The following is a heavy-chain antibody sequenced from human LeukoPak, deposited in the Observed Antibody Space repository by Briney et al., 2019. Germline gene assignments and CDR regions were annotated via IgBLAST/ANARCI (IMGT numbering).Heavy chain of an antibody. CDR2: FDPEDGET. Sequence: GASVKVSCKVSGYTLTELSMHWVRQAPGKGLEWMGGFDPEDGETIYAQKFQGRVTMTEDTSTDTAYMELSSLRSEDTAVYYCATGPRGKDYFDYWGQGTLVTVSS. CDR3: ATGPRGKDYFDY. J-gene: IGHJ4*02. D-gene: IGHD4-23*01. V-gene: IGHV1-24*01. CDR1: GYTLTELS.